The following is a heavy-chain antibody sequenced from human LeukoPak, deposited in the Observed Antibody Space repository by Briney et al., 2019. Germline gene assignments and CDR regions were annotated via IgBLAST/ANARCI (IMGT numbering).Heavy chain of an antibody. V-gene: IGHV3-30*02. Sequence: GGSLRLSCAASGFTLSTYDMHWVRQAPGKGLEWVAFTRYDGSNKYYADSVKGRFTISRDNSKNTLYLQMNSLRAEDTAVYYCAIPVGYSYGYPFYWGQGTLVTVSS. CDR3: AIPVGYSYGYPFY. CDR2: TRYDGSNK. J-gene: IGHJ4*02. D-gene: IGHD5-18*01. CDR1: GFTLSTYD.